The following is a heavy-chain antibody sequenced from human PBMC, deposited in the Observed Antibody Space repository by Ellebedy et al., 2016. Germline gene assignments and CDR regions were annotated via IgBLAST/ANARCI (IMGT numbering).Heavy chain of an antibody. CDR3: ARDPVVPAAMGLYYYYGMDV. CDR1: GGPFSSSTYY. J-gene: IGHJ6*02. D-gene: IGHD2-2*01. Sequence: SQTLSLTCGVSGGPFSSSTYYWGWVRQPPGKGLEWIGSVYYTGSAYYSPSLKSRAAISVDTSKSQFSLNLSSVTAADTAVYYCARDPVVPAAMGLYYYYGMDVWGQGTTVTVSS. CDR2: VYYTGSA. V-gene: IGHV4-39*02.